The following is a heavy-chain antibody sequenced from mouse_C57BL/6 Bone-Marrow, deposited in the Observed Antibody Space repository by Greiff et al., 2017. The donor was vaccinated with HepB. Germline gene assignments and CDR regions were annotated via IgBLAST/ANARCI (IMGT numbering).Heavy chain of an antibody. CDR2: IHPNSGST. CDR1: GYTFTSYW. D-gene: IGHD2-12*01. J-gene: IGHJ3*01. CDR3: ARRGLRRWFAY. V-gene: IGHV1-64*01. Sequence: VQLQQPGAELVKPGASVKLSCKASGYTFTSYWMHWVKQRPGQGLEWIGMIHPNSGSTNYNEKFKSKATLTVDKSSSTAYMQLSSLTSEDSAVYDCARRGLRRWFAYWGQGTLVTVSA.